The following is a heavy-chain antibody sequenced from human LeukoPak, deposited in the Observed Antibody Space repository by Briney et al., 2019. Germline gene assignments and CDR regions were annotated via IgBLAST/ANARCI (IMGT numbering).Heavy chain of an antibody. CDR2: IYYSGST. V-gene: IGHV4-31*03. D-gene: IGHD3-22*01. CDR3: ARCAGYYDSSGSYPDAFDI. Sequence: SQTLSLTCTVSGGSISSGGYYWSWIRHHPGKGLEWIGYIYYSGSTYYNPSLKSRVTISVDTSKNQFSLKLSSVTAADTAVYYCARCAGYYDSSGSYPDAFDIWGQGTMVTVSS. CDR1: GGSISSGGYY. J-gene: IGHJ3*02.